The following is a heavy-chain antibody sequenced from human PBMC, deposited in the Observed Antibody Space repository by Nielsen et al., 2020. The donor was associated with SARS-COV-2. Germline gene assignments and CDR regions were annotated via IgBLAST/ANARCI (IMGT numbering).Heavy chain of an antibody. CDR2: IPGSGAGT. CDR3: ARETLDHTSSFIDH. CDR1: GLTFNRHA. D-gene: IGHD1-26*01. V-gene: IGHV3-23*01. Sequence: GESLKISCSASGLTFNRHAMTWVRQTPGKRLEWVSSIPGSGAGTYYADSVKGRFTVSKDTSKDTLYLQMNSLNLEDTAVYYCARETLDHTSSFIDHWGQGTLVTVSS. J-gene: IGHJ5*02.